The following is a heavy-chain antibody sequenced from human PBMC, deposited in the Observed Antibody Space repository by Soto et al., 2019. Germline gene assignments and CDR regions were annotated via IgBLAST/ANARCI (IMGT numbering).Heavy chain of an antibody. CDR2: ISGSGGST. CDR3: AKDPRSYDFWSGYYTGHYYYYMDV. CDR1: GLTFSSYA. Sequence: GSLRLSCEVSGLTFSSYAMSWVRQAPGKGLEWVSAISGSGGSTYYADSVKGRFTISRDNSKNTLYLQMNSLRAEDTAVYYCAKDPRSYDFWSGYYTGHYYYYMDVWGKGTTVTVSS. V-gene: IGHV3-23*01. D-gene: IGHD3-3*01. J-gene: IGHJ6*03.